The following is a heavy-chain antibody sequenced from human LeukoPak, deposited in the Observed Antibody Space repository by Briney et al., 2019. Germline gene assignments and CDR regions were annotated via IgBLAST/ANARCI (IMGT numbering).Heavy chain of an antibody. D-gene: IGHD2-2*01. CDR3: ARVGYCSSTSCYHYYMDV. Sequence: SETLSLTCTVSGGAISSYYWGWSRQPPGKGQEWIGYIYYSGSTNYNPSLKSRVTISVDTSKNQFSLKLSSVTAADTAVYYCARVGYCSSTSCYHYYMDVWGKGTTVTVSS. V-gene: IGHV4-59*01. J-gene: IGHJ6*03. CDR2: IYYSGST. CDR1: GGAISSYY.